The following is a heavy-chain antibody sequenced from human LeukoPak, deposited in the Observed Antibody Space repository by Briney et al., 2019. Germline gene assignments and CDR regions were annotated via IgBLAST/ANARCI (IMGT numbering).Heavy chain of an antibody. V-gene: IGHV3-48*03. CDR1: GFTFSSYE. CDR2: ISSSGSTI. CDR3: AREVLRYFDWSYGMDV. Sequence: GGSLRLSCAASGFTFSSYEMNWVRQAPGKGLEWVSYISSSGSTIYYADSVKGRLTISRDNAKNSLYLQMNSLRAEDTAVYYCAREVLRYFDWSYGMDVWGKGTTVTVSS. J-gene: IGHJ6*04. D-gene: IGHD3-9*01.